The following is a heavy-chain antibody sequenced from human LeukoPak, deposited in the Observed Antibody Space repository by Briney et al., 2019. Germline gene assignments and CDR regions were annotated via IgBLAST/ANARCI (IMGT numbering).Heavy chain of an antibody. CDR2: IYYSGST. D-gene: IGHD3-10*01. Sequence: NASETLSLTCTVSGGSISSYYWSWIRQPPGKGLEWIGYIYYSGSTNYNPSLKSRVTISVDTSKNQFSLKVISVTAADTAVYYCARHPGAVTLDHWGQGTLVTVSS. CDR3: ARHPGAVTLDH. CDR1: GGSISSYY. J-gene: IGHJ4*02. V-gene: IGHV4-59*08.